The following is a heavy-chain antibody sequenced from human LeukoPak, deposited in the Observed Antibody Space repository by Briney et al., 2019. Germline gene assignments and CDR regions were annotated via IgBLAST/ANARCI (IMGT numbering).Heavy chain of an antibody. Sequence: ASVKVSCKASGYTFTSYAMHWVRQAPGQRLEWMGWINAGNDNTKYSQKFQGRVTITRDTSASTAYMELNSLRSEDTAVYYCARDLGYSTGGTCYPNWFDPWGQGTLVTVSS. CDR3: ARDLGYSTGGTCYPNWFDP. D-gene: IGHD2-15*01. CDR1: GYTFTSYA. V-gene: IGHV1-3*01. J-gene: IGHJ5*02. CDR2: INAGNDNT.